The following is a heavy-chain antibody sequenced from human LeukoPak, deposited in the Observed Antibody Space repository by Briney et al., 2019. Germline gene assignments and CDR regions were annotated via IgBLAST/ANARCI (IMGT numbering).Heavy chain of an antibody. Sequence: TSETLSLTCTVSGGSISSYHWSWIRQPAGKGLGWIGRIYNSGSTNYNPSRKSRVTISVDTSKNQLSLKVSNVTAADTAVYYCARAMVGYSYGYFYYWGQGTLVTVSS. CDR1: GGSISSYH. CDR2: IYNSGST. J-gene: IGHJ4*02. D-gene: IGHD5-18*01. CDR3: ARAMVGYSYGYFYY. V-gene: IGHV4-4*07.